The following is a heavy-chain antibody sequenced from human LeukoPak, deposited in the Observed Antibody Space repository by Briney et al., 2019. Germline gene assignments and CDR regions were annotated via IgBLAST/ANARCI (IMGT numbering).Heavy chain of an antibody. CDR1: GFTFSSYA. J-gene: IGHJ6*02. V-gene: IGHV3-30-3*01. D-gene: IGHD6-19*01. Sequence: PGRSLRLSCAASGFTFSSYAMHWVRQAPGKGLEWVAVISYDGSNKYYADSVKGRFTISRDNSKNTLYLQMNSLRAEDTALYYCARDIAVAGTRPRYGMVVWGQGTTVTVSS. CDR2: ISYDGSNK. CDR3: ARDIAVAGTRPRYGMVV.